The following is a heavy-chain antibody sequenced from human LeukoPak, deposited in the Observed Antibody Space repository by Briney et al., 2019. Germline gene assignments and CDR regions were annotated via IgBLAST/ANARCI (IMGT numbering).Heavy chain of an antibody. J-gene: IGHJ6*02. D-gene: IGHD2-21*02. CDR3: ARGDLYGMDV. Sequence: GGSLRLSCSASGFTFSSYAMSWVRQAPGKGLEWVSSISSSSSYIYYADSVKGRFTISRDNAKNSLYLQMNSLRDEDTAVYYCARGDLYGMDVWGQGTTVTVSS. CDR1: GFTFSSYA. V-gene: IGHV3-21*01. CDR2: ISSSSSYI.